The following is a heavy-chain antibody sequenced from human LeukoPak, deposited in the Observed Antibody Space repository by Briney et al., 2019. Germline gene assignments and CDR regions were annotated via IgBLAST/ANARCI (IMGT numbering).Heavy chain of an antibody. CDR2: IYRSGST. CDR1: GYSISSGYY. J-gene: IGHJ4*02. D-gene: IGHD2-2*01. CDR3: ARSPTKRVPEDY. Sequence: SETLSLTCTVSGYSISSGYYWGWIRQPPGKGLELIGSIYRSGSTYYNPSLKSRITISVDTSKNQFSLNLSSVTAADTAVYYCARSPTKRVPEDYWGQGTLVTVSS. V-gene: IGHV4-38-2*02.